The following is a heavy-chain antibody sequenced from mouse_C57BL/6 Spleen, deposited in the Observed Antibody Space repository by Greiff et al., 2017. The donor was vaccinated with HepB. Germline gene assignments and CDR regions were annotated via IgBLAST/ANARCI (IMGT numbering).Heavy chain of an antibody. CDR2: IYPGDGDT. CDR3: ARDGLDSNYEDWYFDV. V-gene: IGHV1-82*01. J-gene: IGHJ1*03. CDR1: GYAFSSSW. Sequence: QVQLQQSGPELVKPGASVKISCKASGYAFSSSWMHWVKQRPGKGLEWIGRIYPGDGDTNYNGKFKGKATLTADKSSSTAYMQLSSLTSEDSAVYFCARDGLDSNYEDWYFDVWGTGTTVTVSS. D-gene: IGHD2-5*01.